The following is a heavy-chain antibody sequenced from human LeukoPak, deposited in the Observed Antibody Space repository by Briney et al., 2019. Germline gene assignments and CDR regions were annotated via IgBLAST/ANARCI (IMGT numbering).Heavy chain of an antibody. CDR2: ISDSGDST. CDR3: AKDSPVRSF. Sequence: PGESLRLTCAASGFTFSSHAMSWARQAPGKGLEWVSAISDSGDSTYYADFVKGRFTISRDDSKNTLYLQMNSLRAEDTAVYYCAKDSPVRSFWGQGTLVTVSS. J-gene: IGHJ4*02. V-gene: IGHV3-23*01. CDR1: GFTFSSHA. D-gene: IGHD3-10*01.